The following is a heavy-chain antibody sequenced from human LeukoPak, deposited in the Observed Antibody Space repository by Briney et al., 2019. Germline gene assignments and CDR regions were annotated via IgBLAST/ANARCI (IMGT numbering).Heavy chain of an antibody. CDR3: VRGRRHCSRTSCWFDP. Sequence: ASVKVSCTASGYTFTSYDINWVRRATGQGLEWMGWMNPNSGNTGYAQKFQGRVTMTRNTSISTAYMELSSLRSEDTAVYYCVRGRRHCSRTSCWFDPWGQGTLDTVSS. V-gene: IGHV1-8*01. CDR1: GYTFTSYD. J-gene: IGHJ5*02. CDR2: MNPNSGNT. D-gene: IGHD2-2*01.